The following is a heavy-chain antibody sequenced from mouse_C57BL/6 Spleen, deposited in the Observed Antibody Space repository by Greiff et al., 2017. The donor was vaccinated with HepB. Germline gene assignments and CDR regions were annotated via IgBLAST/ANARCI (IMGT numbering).Heavy chain of an antibody. V-gene: IGHV1-64*01. CDR1: GYTFTSYW. CDR2: IHPNSGST. D-gene: IGHD1-1*01. J-gene: IGHJ4*01. Sequence: VQLQQPGAELVKPGASVKLSCKASGYTFTSYWMHWVKQRPGQGLEWIGMIHPNSGSTNYNEKFKSKATLTVDKSSSTAYMQLSSLTSEDSAVYYCARGDYYGSRHAMDYWGQGTSVTVSS. CDR3: ARGDYYGSRHAMDY.